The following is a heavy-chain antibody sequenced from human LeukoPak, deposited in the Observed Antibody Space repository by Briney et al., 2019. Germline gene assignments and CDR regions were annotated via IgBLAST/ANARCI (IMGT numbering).Heavy chain of an antibody. CDR3: ARAGFLITSTFRH. J-gene: IGHJ4*02. Sequence: PGGSLRLSCAASGFTFSTYWMNWVRQAPGKGLEWMASINPDGSEKYYVDSVKGRFTISRDSAKNSLSLQMNSLRAEDTALYYCARAGFLITSTFRHWGQGTLVTVSS. CDR2: INPDGSEK. V-gene: IGHV3-7*01. CDR1: GFTFSTYW. D-gene: IGHD2-2*01.